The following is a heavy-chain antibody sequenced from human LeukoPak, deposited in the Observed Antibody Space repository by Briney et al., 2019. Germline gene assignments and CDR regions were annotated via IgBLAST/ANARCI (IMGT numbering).Heavy chain of an antibody. CDR2: TYSGDST. D-gene: IGHD3/OR15-3a*01. Sequence: GGSLRLSCAASGFTVSSNYMSWVRQAPGKGLEWVSVTYSGDSTYYADSVKGRFTISRDNSKNTLYPQMNNLRAEDTAVYYCARDGHYYGMDVWGQGTTVTVSS. CDR1: GFTVSSNY. V-gene: IGHV3-53*01. CDR3: ARDGHYYGMDV. J-gene: IGHJ6*02.